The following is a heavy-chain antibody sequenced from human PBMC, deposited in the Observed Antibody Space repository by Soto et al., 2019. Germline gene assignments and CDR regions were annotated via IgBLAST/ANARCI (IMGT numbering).Heavy chain of an antibody. D-gene: IGHD3-16*01. CDR1: GYTFTSYD. CDR3: AMVDVYVTPSPQDV. Sequence: ASVKVSCKASGYTFTSYDINWVRQATGQGLEWMGWMNPNSGNTGYAQKFQGRVTMTRNTSISTAYMELRSLRSNDTAIYYCAMVDVYVTPSPQDVWGQGTTVTVSS. J-gene: IGHJ6*02. CDR2: MNPNSGNT. V-gene: IGHV1-8*01.